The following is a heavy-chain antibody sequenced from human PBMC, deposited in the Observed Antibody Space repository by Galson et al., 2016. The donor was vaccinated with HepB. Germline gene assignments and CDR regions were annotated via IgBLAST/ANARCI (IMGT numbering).Heavy chain of an antibody. CDR1: GYTLSSYY. CDR3: GRGLMGYDIWSGYVDY. D-gene: IGHD3-3*01. J-gene: IGHJ4*02. Sequence: SVKVSCKASGYTLSSYYIHWVRQAPGQGLEWMGIINPNDGSTSFAQKFQGRVTMTRDTSTSTVYMELSGLRSEDRAVYYCGRGLMGYDIWSGYVDYWGQGTLVTVSS. V-gene: IGHV1-46*01. CDR2: INPNDGST.